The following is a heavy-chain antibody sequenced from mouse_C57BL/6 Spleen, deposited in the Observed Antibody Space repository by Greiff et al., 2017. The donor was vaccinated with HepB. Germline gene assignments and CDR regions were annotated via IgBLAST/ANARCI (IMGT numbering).Heavy chain of an antibody. Sequence: VQLQQSGAELVKPGASVKISCKASGYAFSSSWMNWVKQRPGKGLEWIGRVYPGDGDTNYNGKFKGKATLTADKSSSTAYMQLSSLTSEDSAVYYCASLPYFDYWGQGTTLTVSS. CDR3: ASLPYFDY. V-gene: IGHV1-82*01. CDR1: GYAFSSSW. CDR2: VYPGDGDT. J-gene: IGHJ2*01.